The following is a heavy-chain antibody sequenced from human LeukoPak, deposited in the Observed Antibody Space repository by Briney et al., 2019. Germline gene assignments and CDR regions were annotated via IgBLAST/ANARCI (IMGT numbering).Heavy chain of an antibody. D-gene: IGHD3-10*01. CDR3: ARDKLLWFGELYGAFDI. CDR1: GFTFSSYS. CDR2: ISSSSSTI. V-gene: IGHV3-48*04. J-gene: IGHJ3*02. Sequence: GGSLRLSCAASGFTFSSYSMNWVRQAPGKGLEWVSYISSSSSTIYYADSVKGRFTISRDNAKNSLYLQMNSLRVEDTAVYYCARDKLLWFGELYGAFDIWGQGTMVTVSS.